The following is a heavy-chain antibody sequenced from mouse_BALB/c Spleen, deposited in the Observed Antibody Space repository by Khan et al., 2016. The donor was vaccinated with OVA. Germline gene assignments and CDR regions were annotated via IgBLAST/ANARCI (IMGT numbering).Heavy chain of an antibody. CDR1: GFSLTDYG. J-gene: IGHJ4*01. V-gene: IGHV2-6-5*01. D-gene: IGHD2-10*01. CDR2: IWGGGTT. CDR3: AKPYYAQYYAMDY. Sequence: QVQLKESGPGLVAPSQSLSITCTVSGFSLTDYGVSWIRQPPGKGLEWLGLIWGGGTTYYNSALKSRLSISKDNSKSQVFLKMNSLHTDDTAMYYCAKPYYAQYYAMDYWGQGTSVTVSS.